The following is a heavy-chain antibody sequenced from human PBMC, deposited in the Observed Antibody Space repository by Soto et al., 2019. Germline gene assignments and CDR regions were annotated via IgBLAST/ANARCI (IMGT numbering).Heavy chain of an antibody. V-gene: IGHV3-23*01. J-gene: IGHJ4*01. Sequence: EVQLLESGGGLVQPGGSLRLSCAASGFTFSSYAMSWVRQAPGKGLEWVSAIGASGAGTYYAEYVKGRFTISRDNSKNTLYLQMNSLRAEDTAVYYCALSKTGSYFDYWGQGTLVTVSS. D-gene: IGHD1-26*01. CDR3: ALSKTGSYFDY. CDR1: GFTFSSYA. CDR2: IGASGAGT.